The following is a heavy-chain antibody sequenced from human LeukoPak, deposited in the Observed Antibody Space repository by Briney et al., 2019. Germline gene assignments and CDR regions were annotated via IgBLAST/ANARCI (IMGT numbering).Heavy chain of an antibody. CDR3: ARFLSDRIDY. CDR2: IYYSGST. V-gene: IGHV4-59*01. D-gene: IGHD2/OR15-2a*01. CDR1: GGSISSYY. Sequence: SETLSLTCTVSGGSISSYYWSWIRQPPGKGLEWIGYIYYSGSTNYNPSLKSRVTISVDTSKNQFSLKLSSVTAADTAVYYCARFLSDRIDYWGQGTLVTVSS. J-gene: IGHJ4*02.